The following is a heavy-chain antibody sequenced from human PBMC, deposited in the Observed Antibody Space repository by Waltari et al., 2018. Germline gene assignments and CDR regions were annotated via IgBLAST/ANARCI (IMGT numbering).Heavy chain of an antibody. CDR2: ISYDGSNK. CDR1: GFTFSSYG. CDR3: VGIAAAGTD. Sequence: QVQLVESGGGVVQPGRSLRLPCAASGFTFSSYGMHWVRQAPGKGLEWVAVISYDGSNKYYADSVKVRFTISRDNSKNTLYLQMNSLRAEDTAVYYCVGIAAAGTDWGQGTLVTVSS. V-gene: IGHV3-30*03. D-gene: IGHD6-13*01. J-gene: IGHJ4*02.